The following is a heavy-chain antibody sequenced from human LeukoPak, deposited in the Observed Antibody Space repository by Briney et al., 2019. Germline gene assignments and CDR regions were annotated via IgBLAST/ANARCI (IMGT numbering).Heavy chain of an antibody. CDR1: GFTFSSYA. V-gene: IGHV3-30*04. Sequence: PGRSLRLSCAASGFTFSSYAMHWVRQAPGKGLEWVAVISYDGSNKYYADSVKGRFTISRDNSKNTLYLQMNSLRAEDTAVYYCARDALYDFWSGYGVGYYYYYMDVWGKGITVTVSS. J-gene: IGHJ6*03. CDR2: ISYDGSNK. CDR3: ARDALYDFWSGYGVGYYYYYMDV. D-gene: IGHD3-3*01.